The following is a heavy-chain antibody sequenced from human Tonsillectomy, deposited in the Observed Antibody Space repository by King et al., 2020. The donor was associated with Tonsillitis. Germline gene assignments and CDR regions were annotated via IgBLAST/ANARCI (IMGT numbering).Heavy chain of an antibody. Sequence: VQLVQSGAEVKKPGTSVKVSCEASGYTFTGYYMHWVRQAPGQGPEWMGWINPHSGGTKYAQKFQVRVTITRDTSISTAYMELSRLRSDDTAVYYCARALSVFGHEHHPDSWGQGTLVTVSS. J-gene: IGHJ4*02. CDR1: GYTFTGYY. D-gene: IGHD3/OR15-3a*01. CDR2: INPHSGGT. V-gene: IGHV1-2*02. CDR3: ARALSVFGHEHHPDS.